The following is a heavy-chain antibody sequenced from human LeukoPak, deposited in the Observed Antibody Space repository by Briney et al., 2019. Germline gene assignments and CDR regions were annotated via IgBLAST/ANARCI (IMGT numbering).Heavy chain of an antibody. V-gene: IGHV3-30*18. CDR1: GFTFSSYG. D-gene: IGHD5-24*01. Sequence: GGSLRLSCAASGFTFSSYGMHWVRQAPGKGLEWVAVISYDGSNKYYADSVKGRFTISRDNSKNTLYLQMNSLRAEDTAVYYCAKDVWVSRWLQFSTQYYFDFWGQGTLVTVSS. CDR2: ISYDGSNK. J-gene: IGHJ4*02. CDR3: AKDVWVSRWLQFSTQYYFDF.